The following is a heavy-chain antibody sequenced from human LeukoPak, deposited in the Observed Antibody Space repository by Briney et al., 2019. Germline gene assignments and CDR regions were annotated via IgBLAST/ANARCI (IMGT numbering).Heavy chain of an antibody. CDR2: ISGSGGST. CDR3: AKDPKVIAVAGTVSGY. J-gene: IGHJ4*02. CDR1: GFSFSTYS. Sequence: GGSLRLSCAASGFSFSTYSFSWVRQAPGKGLEWVSAISGSGGSTYYADSVKGRFTISRDNSKNTLYLQMNSLRAEDTAVYYCAKDPKVIAVAGTVSGYWGQGTLVTVSS. V-gene: IGHV3-23*01. D-gene: IGHD6-19*01.